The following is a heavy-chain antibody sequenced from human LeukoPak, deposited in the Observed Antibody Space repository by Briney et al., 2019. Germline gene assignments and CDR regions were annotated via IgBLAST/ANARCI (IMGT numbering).Heavy chain of an antibody. J-gene: IGHJ4*02. CDR3: ARGYYYGTTGHFDS. CDR2: ISGSGGST. Sequence: GGSLRLSCVTSGFTFSSYAMSWVRQAPGKGLEWVSAISGSGGSTYYADSVKGRFTISRDNSKNTLYLQMNSLRAEDTAVFYWARGYYYGTTGHFDSWGQGSLVTVSS. V-gene: IGHV3-23*01. CDR1: GFTFSSYA. D-gene: IGHD3-22*01.